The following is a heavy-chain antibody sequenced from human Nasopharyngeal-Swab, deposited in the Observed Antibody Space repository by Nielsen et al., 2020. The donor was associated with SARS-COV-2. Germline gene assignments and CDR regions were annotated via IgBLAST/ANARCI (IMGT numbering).Heavy chain of an antibody. J-gene: IGHJ5*02. V-gene: IGHV1-69*13. CDR2: IIPIFGTA. Sequence: AVKVSCKASGGTFSSYAISWVRQAPGQGLEWMGGIIPIFGTANYAQKFQGRVTITADESTSTAYMELSSLRSEDTAVYYCARDLVVAATDDYGDYGGWFDPWGRGTLVTVSS. CDR3: ARDLVVAATDDYGDYGGWFDP. CDR1: GGTFSSYA. D-gene: IGHD2-15*01.